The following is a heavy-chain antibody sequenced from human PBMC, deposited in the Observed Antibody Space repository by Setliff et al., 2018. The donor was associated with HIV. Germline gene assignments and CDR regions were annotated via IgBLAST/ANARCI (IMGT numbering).Heavy chain of an antibody. D-gene: IGHD4-17*01. Sequence: SETLSLTCTVSGGAISSSYYYWGWIRQPPGKGLQWVGSISYTGNTNSSPSIKNRVTMSVDNSKNQFSLMVSSVTAADTAVYYCARDWRAYGVLGSWGQGMLVTVSS. CDR2: ISYTGNT. J-gene: IGHJ4*02. CDR1: GGAISSSYYY. V-gene: IGHV4-39*07. CDR3: ARDWRAYGVLGS.